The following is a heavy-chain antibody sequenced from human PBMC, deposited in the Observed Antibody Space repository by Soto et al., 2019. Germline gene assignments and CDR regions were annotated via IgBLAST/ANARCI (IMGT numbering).Heavy chain of an antibody. D-gene: IGHD2-2*01. CDR3: ARGRYCSSTSCYSPYYYYYYMDV. J-gene: IGHJ6*03. CDR2: IWYDGSNK. Sequence: QVRLVESGGGVVQPGRSLRLSCAASGFTFSSYGMHWVRQAPGKGLEWVAVIWYDGSNKYYADSVKGRFTISRDNSKNTLYLQMNSLRAEDTAVYYCARGRYCSSTSCYSPYYYYYYMDVWGKGTTVTVSS. CDR1: GFTFSSYG. V-gene: IGHV3-33*01.